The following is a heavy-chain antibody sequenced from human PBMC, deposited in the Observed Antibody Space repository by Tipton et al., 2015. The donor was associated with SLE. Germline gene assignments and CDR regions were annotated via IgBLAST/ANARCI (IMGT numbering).Heavy chain of an antibody. D-gene: IGHD2-2*01. J-gene: IGHJ4*02. CDR1: GGSISTYQ. CDR3: ARDVAPAAVPLFEY. CDR2: IYYSGSA. Sequence: TLSLTCSVSGGSISTYQWTWIRQPPGKGLEWIGYIYYSGSANYNPSLKSRVTMSVDMSKNQFSLNLSSVTTADTAIYFCARDVAPAAVPLFEYWGQGTLVTVSS. V-gene: IGHV4-59*01.